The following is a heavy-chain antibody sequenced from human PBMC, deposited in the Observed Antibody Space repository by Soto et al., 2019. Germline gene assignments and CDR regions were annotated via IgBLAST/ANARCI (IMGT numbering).Heavy chain of an antibody. CDR2: ISHDGNKK. J-gene: IGHJ6*02. Sequence: QVQLVESGGGVVQPGGSLRLSCAASGFPFSSYAMHWVRQAPGKGLKWVTTISHDGNKKFYADSVKGRFIVSRDNSRTTLFLQMNSLRPEDTGIYYCARDYKTSSAGYYYYGMDVWGQGTKVTVSS. D-gene: IGHD2-2*01. CDR1: GFPFSSYA. V-gene: IGHV3-30-3*01. CDR3: ARDYKTSSAGYYYYGMDV.